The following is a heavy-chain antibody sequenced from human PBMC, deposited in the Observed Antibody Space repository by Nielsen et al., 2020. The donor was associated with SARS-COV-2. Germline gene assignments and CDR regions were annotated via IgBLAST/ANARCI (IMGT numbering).Heavy chain of an antibody. J-gene: IGHJ6*02. CDR3: ARGVRYCSGGSCQYYYYGMDV. Sequence: SETLSLTCAVYGGSFSGYYWSWIRQPPGKGLEWIGEINHSGSTNYNPSLKSRVTISVDTSKNQFSLKLSSVTAADTAVYYCARGVRYCSGGSCQYYYYGMDVWGQGTTVTVSS. D-gene: IGHD2-15*01. CDR2: INHSGST. CDR1: GGSFSGYY. V-gene: IGHV4-34*01.